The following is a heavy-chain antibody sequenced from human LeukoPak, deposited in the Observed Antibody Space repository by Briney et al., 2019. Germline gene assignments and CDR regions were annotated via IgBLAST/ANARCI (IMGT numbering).Heavy chain of an antibody. CDR2: IYASGTT. CDR3: ARSRDGYNLSFDP. V-gene: IGHV4-4*07. Sequence: SETLSLTCTVSGGSISSYYWSWIRQSAGKGLEWIGRIYASGTTRYNPSLNSRVTMSVDTSKNQFSLKLNSVTAADTAVYYCARSRDGYNLSFDPWGQGTLVTVSS. J-gene: IGHJ5*02. CDR1: GGSISSYY. D-gene: IGHD5-24*01.